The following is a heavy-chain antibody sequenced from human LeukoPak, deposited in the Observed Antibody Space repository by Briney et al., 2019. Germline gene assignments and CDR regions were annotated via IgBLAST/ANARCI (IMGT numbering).Heavy chain of an antibody. Sequence: GGSLRLSCAASGFTFSDYYMSWLRQAPGKGLEWVSYISSSSSYTNYADSVKGRFTISRDNAKNSLYLQMNSLRAEDTAVYYCARYRFGELTYGMDVWGKGTTVTVSS. CDR3: ARYRFGELTYGMDV. J-gene: IGHJ6*04. CDR1: GFTFSDYY. D-gene: IGHD3-10*01. CDR2: ISSSSSYT. V-gene: IGHV3-11*06.